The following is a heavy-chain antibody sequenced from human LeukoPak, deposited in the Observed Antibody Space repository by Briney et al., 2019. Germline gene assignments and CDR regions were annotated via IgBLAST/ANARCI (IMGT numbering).Heavy chain of an antibody. J-gene: IGHJ4*02. CDR3: ARWDSSGWED. CDR1: GFTFSSYA. D-gene: IGHD6-19*01. Sequence: GGSLRLSCAASGFTFSSYAMSWVRQAPGKGLEWVSVIYSGGSTYYADSVKGRFTISRDNSKNTLYLQMNSLRAEDTAVYYCARWDSSGWEDWGQGTLVTVSS. V-gene: IGHV3-66*01. CDR2: IYSGGST.